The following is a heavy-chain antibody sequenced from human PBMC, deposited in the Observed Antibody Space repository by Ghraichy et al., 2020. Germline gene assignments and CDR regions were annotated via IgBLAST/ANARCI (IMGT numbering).Heavy chain of an antibody. D-gene: IGHD4-17*01. J-gene: IGHJ2*01. CDR2: IYYSGST. V-gene: IGHV4-59*01. CDR1: GGSISSYY. Sequence: SETLSLTCTVSGGSISSYYWSWIRQPPGKGLEWIGYIYYSGSTNYNPSLKSRVTISVDTSKNQFSLKLSSVTAADTAVYYCARGKGGDDYGDYVSGWYFDLWGRGTLVTVSS. CDR3: ARGKGGDDYGDYVSGWYFDL.